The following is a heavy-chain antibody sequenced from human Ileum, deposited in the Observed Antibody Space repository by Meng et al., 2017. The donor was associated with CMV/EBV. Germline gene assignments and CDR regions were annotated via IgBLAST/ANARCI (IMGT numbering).Heavy chain of an antibody. Sequence: VQVQGSGPGLVKPSETLSLTCAVSGGSMSSTCWSWIRQPPGKGLEWIGYVCYNGITDYNPSLKSRITISGDTSKNQFSLQVTSVTAADTAMYYCALRGLAAGTLQQWGQGTLVTVSS. CDR2: VCYNGIT. D-gene: IGHD6-13*01. V-gene: IGHV4-59*01. CDR1: GGSMSSTC. CDR3: ALRGLAAGTLQQ. J-gene: IGHJ1*01.